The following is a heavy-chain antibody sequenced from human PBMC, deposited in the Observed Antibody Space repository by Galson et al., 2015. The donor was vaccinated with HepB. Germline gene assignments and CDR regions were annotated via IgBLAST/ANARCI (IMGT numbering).Heavy chain of an antibody. Sequence: SLRLSCAASGFTFSSYVMHWVRQAPGKGLEWVAVISYDGNNKYYADSVKGRFTISRDNSKNTLYLQMNSLRAEDTAVYYCAKDSGDSSSSADYWGQGTLVTVSS. V-gene: IGHV3-30*18. CDR1: GFTFSSYV. CDR2: ISYDGNNK. J-gene: IGHJ4*02. D-gene: IGHD6-6*01. CDR3: AKDSGDSSSSADY.